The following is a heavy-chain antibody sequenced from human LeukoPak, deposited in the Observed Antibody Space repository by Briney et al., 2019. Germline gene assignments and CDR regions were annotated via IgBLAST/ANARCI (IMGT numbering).Heavy chain of an antibody. D-gene: IGHD5-24*01. J-gene: IGHJ4*02. CDR1: GFTFSSYA. V-gene: IGHV3-23*01. Sequence: GGSLRLSCAASGFTFSSYAMSWVRQAPGKGLEWVSAISGSGGSTYYADSVKGRFTISRDNSKSTLFLQMNRLRAEDTAVYYCAKDPRVGSRVATPCHWGQGTLVTVSS. CDR3: AKDPRVGSRVATPCH. CDR2: ISGSGGST.